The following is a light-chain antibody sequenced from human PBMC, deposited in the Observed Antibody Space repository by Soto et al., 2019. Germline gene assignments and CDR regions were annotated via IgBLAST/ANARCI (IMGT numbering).Light chain of an antibody. CDR1: SSNIGNDY. V-gene: IGLV1-51*02. CDR3: GTWDSSLSAWV. Sequence: QSVLTQPPSVSAAPGQKVTISCSGSSSNIGNDYVSWYQQLPGTAPKLLISANDKRPSGIPGRFSGSKSGTSATLGITGLQTGDEADYYCGTWDSSLSAWVFGGGTKVTVL. J-gene: IGLJ3*02. CDR2: AND.